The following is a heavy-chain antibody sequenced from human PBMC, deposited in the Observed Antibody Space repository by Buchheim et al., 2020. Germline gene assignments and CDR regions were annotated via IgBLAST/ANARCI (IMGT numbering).Heavy chain of an antibody. J-gene: IGHJ4*02. V-gene: IGHV1-46*01. CDR3: ARDLHYYDSSGYYFRYLFDY. Sequence: VQLVQSGAEVKKPGASVKVSCKASGYTFTSYYMHWVRQAPEQGLEWMGIINPSGGSTSYAQKFQGRVTMTRATSTSTVYMELSSLRSEDTAVYYCARDLHYYDSSGYYFRYLFDYWGQGTL. D-gene: IGHD3-22*01. CDR2: INPSGGST. CDR1: GYTFTSYY.